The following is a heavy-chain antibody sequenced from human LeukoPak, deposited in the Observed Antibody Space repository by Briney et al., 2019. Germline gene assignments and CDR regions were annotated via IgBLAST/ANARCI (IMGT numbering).Heavy chain of an antibody. V-gene: IGHV3-30*18. CDR1: GFTFSSYG. Sequence: GGSLRLSCAASGFTFSSYGMHWVRQAPGKGLEWVAVISYDGSNKYYADSVKGRFTISRDNSKTTLYLQMNSLRAEDTAVYYCAKGFWADTGDYWGQGTLVTVSS. D-gene: IGHD3-3*01. CDR2: ISYDGSNK. CDR3: AKGFWADTGDY. J-gene: IGHJ4*02.